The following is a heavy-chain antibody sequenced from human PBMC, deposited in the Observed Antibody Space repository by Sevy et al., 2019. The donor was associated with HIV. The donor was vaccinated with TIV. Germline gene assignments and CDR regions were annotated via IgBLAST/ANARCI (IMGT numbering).Heavy chain of an antibody. Sequence: GGSLRLSCAASEFTFSSYWMSWVRQAPGKGLEWVANIKQDGSEKYYVDSVKGGFTISRDNAKNSLYLQMNSLRAEATAVYYCARSGGSYDYGMDVWGQGTTVTVSS. CDR3: ARSGGSYDYGMDV. CDR1: EFTFSSYW. CDR2: IKQDGSEK. V-gene: IGHV3-7*01. J-gene: IGHJ6*02. D-gene: IGHD3-16*01.